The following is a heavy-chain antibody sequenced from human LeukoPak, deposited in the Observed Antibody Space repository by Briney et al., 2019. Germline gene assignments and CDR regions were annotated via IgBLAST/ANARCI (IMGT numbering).Heavy chain of an antibody. J-gene: IGHJ5*02. D-gene: IGHD3-3*01. CDR1: GGTFSSYA. V-gene: IGHV1-69*04. CDR3: ARAGRGDYDFWSGPRWFDP. CDR2: IIPILGIA. Sequence: SVKVSCKASGGTFSSYAISWVRQAPGQGLEWMGRIIPILGIANYAQKLQGSVTMTTDTSTSTAYMELRSLRSDDTAVYYCARAGRGDYDFWSGPRWFDPWGQGTLVTVSS.